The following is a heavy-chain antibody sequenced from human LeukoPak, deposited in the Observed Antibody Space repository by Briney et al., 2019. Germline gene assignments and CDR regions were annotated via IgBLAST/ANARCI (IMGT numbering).Heavy chain of an antibody. CDR1: GYTFTSYG. V-gene: IGHV1-18*01. Sequence: VKVSCEASGYTFTSYGISWVRQAPGQGLEWMGWISAYNGNTNYAQKLQGRVTMTTDTSTSTAYMELRSLRSDDTAVYYCARVYYDFWSGYEYDAFDIWGQGTMVTVSS. CDR3: ARVYYDFWSGYEYDAFDI. CDR2: ISAYNGNT. J-gene: IGHJ3*02. D-gene: IGHD3-3*01.